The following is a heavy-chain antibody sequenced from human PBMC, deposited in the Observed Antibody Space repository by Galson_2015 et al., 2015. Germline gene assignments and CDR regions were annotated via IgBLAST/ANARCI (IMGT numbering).Heavy chain of an antibody. CDR3: AKYYDILTGYYTSFDY. J-gene: IGHJ4*02. V-gene: IGHV3-48*03. Sequence: SLRLSCAASGFTFSSYEMVWVRQAPGKGLEWVSYISSSSSTIYYADSVKGRFTISRDNSKNTLYLQMNSLRAEDTAVYYCAKYYDILTGYYTSFDYWGQGTLVTVSS. CDR1: GFTFSSYE. D-gene: IGHD3-9*01. CDR2: ISSSSSTI.